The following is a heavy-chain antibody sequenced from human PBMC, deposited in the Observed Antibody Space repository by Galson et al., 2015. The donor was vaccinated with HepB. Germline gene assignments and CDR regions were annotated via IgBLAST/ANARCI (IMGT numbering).Heavy chain of an antibody. CDR2: ISPTGYSP. D-gene: IGHD6-19*01. J-gene: IGHJ6*02. CDR3: AMGGEQWLGTPAGGNGMDV. V-gene: IGHV3-23*01. Sequence: SLRLSCAASGFTFSSYAMSWVRQAPGKGLEWVSAISPTGYSPYYADSVKGRFAISRDNSKNMLYLQMNSLRAEDTAVYYCAMGGEQWLGTPAGGNGMDVWGQGTTVTVSS. CDR1: GFTFSSYA.